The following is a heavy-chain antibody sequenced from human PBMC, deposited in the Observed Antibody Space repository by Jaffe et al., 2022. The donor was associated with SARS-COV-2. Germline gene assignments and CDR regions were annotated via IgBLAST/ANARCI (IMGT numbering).Heavy chain of an antibody. V-gene: IGHV4-34*01. CDR3: GAYGDYGRIDS. D-gene: IGHD4-17*01. Sequence: QVQLQQWGAGLLKPAETLSLTCAVYGGSFSGYYWSWIRLSPGKGLEWIGEINHSGSSRYNLSLKSRLTLSVDTSKNQVFLRVNSVTAADTGVYYCGAYGDYGRIDSWGQGTVVTVSS. J-gene: IGHJ4*02. CDR1: GGSFSGYY. CDR2: INHSGSS.